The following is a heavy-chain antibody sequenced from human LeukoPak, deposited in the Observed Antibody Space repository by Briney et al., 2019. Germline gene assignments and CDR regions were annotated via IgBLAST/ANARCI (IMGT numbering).Heavy chain of an antibody. J-gene: IGHJ4*02. CDR3: AKSTVVTSFDY. Sequence: GGSLRLSCAASGFTFSTYTMNWVRQAPGKGLEWVSAISGSGGSTYYADSVKGRFTISRDNSKNTLYLQMNSLRAEDTAVYYCAKSTVVTSFDYWGQGTLVTVSS. D-gene: IGHD4-23*01. V-gene: IGHV3-23*01. CDR2: ISGSGGST. CDR1: GFTFSTYT.